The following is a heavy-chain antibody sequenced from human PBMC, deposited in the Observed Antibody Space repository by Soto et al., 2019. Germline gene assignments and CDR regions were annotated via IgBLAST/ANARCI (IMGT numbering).Heavy chain of an antibody. Sequence: QVHLVESGGGLVKHGESLRLSCAASGFSFSDYFMSWIRQTPGKGLEWISFISSSSSTISYADSVKGRFIISRDNAKNSLYLQMHSLRAEDTALYYCASGPTPYPGDYWGQGTLVTVSS. CDR1: GFSFSDYF. J-gene: IGHJ4*02. D-gene: IGHD2-15*01. CDR3: ASGPTPYPGDY. CDR2: ISSSSSTI. V-gene: IGHV3-11*01.